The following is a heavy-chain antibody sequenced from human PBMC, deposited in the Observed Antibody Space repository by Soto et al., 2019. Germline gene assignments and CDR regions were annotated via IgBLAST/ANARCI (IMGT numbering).Heavy chain of an antibody. CDR2: ISAYNGNT. V-gene: IGHV1-18*01. CDR1: GYTFTSYG. CDR3: ARDPPVVGATSWFDP. J-gene: IGHJ5*02. D-gene: IGHD1-26*01. Sequence: ASVKVSCKASGYTFTSYGMNWVRQAPGQGLEWMGWISAYNGNTNYAQKLQGRVTMTTDTSTSTAYMELRSLRSDDTAVYYCARDPPVVGATSWFDPWGQGTLVTVSS.